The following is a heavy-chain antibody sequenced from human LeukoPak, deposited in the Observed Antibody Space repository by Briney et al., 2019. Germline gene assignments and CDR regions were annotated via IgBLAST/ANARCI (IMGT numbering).Heavy chain of an antibody. CDR1: GGYISSGGYY. Sequence: PSQTLSLTCTVSGGYISSGGYYWSWIRQHPGKGLEWIGYLYYSGSTYYNPSLRSRVTISVDTSKNQFSLKLSSVTAADTAVYYCASEAGRYGGYGKSACFDYWGQGTLVTVSS. J-gene: IGHJ4*02. D-gene: IGHD5-12*01. CDR3: ASEAGRYGGYGKSACFDY. V-gene: IGHV4-31*03. CDR2: LYYSGST.